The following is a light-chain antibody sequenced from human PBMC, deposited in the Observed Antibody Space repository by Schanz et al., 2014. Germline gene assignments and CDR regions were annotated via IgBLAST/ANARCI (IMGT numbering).Light chain of an antibody. CDR1: SSDIGAYNY. J-gene: IGLJ3*02. V-gene: IGLV2-14*03. CDR2: DVS. CDR3: SSYTRTTTL. Sequence: QSALTQPASVSGSPGQSITISCTGTSSDIGAYNYVSWYQQHPGRAPKLMIYDVSHRPSGVSNRFSGSKSGNTASLTISGLQAEDDGDYYCSSYTRTTTLFGGGTKLTVL.